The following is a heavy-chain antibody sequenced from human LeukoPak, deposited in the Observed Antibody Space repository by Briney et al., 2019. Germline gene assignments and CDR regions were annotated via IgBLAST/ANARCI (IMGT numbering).Heavy chain of an antibody. D-gene: IGHD5-24*01. CDR1: GFIFDDYA. CDR3: TRGDYRNYKNYPFDS. V-gene: IGHV3-9*01. J-gene: IGHJ4*02. Sequence: GRSLRLSCAASGFIFDDYAMHWVRQAPGKGLEWVSGISWNGGSMDYADSVKGRFTISRDNAKNSLYLQMNSLRTEDTATYYCTRGDYRNYKNYPFDSWGQGTLVTVSS. CDR2: ISWNGGSM.